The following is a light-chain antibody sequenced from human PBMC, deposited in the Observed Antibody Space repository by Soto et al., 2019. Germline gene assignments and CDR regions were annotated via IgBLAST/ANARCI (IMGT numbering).Light chain of an antibody. CDR1: SSDVGAYNY. CDR3: TSYTGSSTYV. V-gene: IGLV2-14*01. J-gene: IGLJ1*01. Sequence: QPVLTQPASVSASPGQSITISCTGSSSDVGAYNYVSWYQQHPDKAPKLMIYDVSNRPSGVSNRFSGSKSGNTASLTISGLQAEDEADYYCTSYTGSSTYVFGTGTKLTVL. CDR2: DVS.